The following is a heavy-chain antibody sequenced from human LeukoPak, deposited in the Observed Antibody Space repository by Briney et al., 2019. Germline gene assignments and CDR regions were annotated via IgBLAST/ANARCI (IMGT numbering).Heavy chain of an antibody. Sequence: GGSLRLSCAASGFTFDDYGMSWVRQAPGKGLEWVSGINWNGGSTGYADSVKGRFTISRDNAKNSLYLQMGSLRAEDTAVYYCAKGGSGGESEYWGQGTLVTVSS. D-gene: IGHD3-16*01. CDR2: INWNGGST. J-gene: IGHJ4*02. CDR3: AKGGSGGESEY. V-gene: IGHV3-20*04. CDR1: GFTFDDYG.